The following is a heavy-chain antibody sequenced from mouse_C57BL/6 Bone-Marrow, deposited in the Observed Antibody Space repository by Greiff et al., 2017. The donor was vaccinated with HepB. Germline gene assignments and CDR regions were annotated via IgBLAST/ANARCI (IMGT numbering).Heavy chain of an antibody. CDR2: INPNNGGT. Sequence: VKQSHGKSLEWIGYINPNNGGTSYNQKFKGKATLTVNKSSSTAYMELRSLTSEDSAVYYCASHGSSYLYAMDYWGQGTSVTVSS. V-gene: IGHV1-22*01. J-gene: IGHJ4*01. CDR3: ASHGSSYLYAMDY. D-gene: IGHD1-1*01.